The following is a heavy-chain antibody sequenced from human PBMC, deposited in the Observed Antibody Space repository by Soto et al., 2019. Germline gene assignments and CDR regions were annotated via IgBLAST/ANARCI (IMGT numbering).Heavy chain of an antibody. D-gene: IGHD3-22*01. Sequence: QVPLVQSGAEVKKPGSSVKVSCKASGGTFSSYIISWVRQAPGQGLEWLGRSIPILGIATSAQKSQGRVTITADKSTSTAYMELSSLRSEDTAVYYCANKDYDSSEYYYYGMDVWGQGTTVTVSS. CDR1: GGTFSSYI. CDR2: SIPILGIA. V-gene: IGHV1-69*02. CDR3: ANKDYDSSEYYYYGMDV. J-gene: IGHJ6*02.